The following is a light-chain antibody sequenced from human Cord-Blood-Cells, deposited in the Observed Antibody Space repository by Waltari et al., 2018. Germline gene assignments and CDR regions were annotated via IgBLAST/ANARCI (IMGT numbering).Light chain of an antibody. V-gene: IGLV2-14*01. CDR3: SSYTSSSTGV. Sequence: QSALTQPASVSGSPGQSINISCTGTSSGLGCYNYVFWYPQHPGKPHTLSIYDVSNRPSRVSTQFSCSNSGNAASLTISGLQAEDEDDYDYSSYTSSSTGVFGGGTKLTVL. J-gene: IGLJ3*02. CDR1: SSGLGCYNY. CDR2: DVS.